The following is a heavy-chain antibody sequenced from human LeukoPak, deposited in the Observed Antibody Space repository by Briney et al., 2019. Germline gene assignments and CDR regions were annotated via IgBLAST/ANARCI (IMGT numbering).Heavy chain of an antibody. D-gene: IGHD2-21*02. CDR2: MSQDGSMK. J-gene: IGHJ4*02. CDR3: ANQCGGGCSRDY. V-gene: IGHV3-30*18. CDR1: GFTFRTYV. Sequence: PGGPVRLSCTPSGFTFRTYVMFWVRAAPGKGLEWVEFMSQDGSMKYYGNSVKGRFTISRDNSKNTLYLQMNSLGGEDTAMYYCANQCGGGCSRDYWGQGTLVSVSS.